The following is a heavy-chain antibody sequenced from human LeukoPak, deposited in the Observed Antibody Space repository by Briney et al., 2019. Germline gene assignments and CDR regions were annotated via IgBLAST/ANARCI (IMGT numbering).Heavy chain of an antibody. CDR3: AKANDYGDYGGFDS. D-gene: IGHD4-17*01. CDR2: IRYDGRNK. Sequence: GGSLRLSCAASGFTFSNYGMHWVRQAPGKGLEWVTFIRYDGRNKYYADSVKGRFTISRDNSKNTLYLQMNSLNSLRAEDTAVYYCAKANDYGDYGGFDSWGQGTLVTVSS. CDR1: GFTFSNYG. V-gene: IGHV3-30*02. J-gene: IGHJ4*02.